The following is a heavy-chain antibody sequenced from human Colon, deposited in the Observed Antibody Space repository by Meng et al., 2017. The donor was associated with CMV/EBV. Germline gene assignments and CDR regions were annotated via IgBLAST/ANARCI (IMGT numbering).Heavy chain of an antibody. CDR1: GFTFTNAA. CDR3: TTLLRGL. V-gene: IGHV3-15*01. J-gene: IGHJ4*02. D-gene: IGHD2-15*01. CDR2: IKSKIDGGKI. Sequence: ILSCAASGFTFTNAAMTWVRQASGKGLEWIGRIKSKIDGGKIDYAAPVRGRFAISRDDSKATVYLQIDTLEIEDTGMYYCTTLLRGLWGQGTLVTVSS.